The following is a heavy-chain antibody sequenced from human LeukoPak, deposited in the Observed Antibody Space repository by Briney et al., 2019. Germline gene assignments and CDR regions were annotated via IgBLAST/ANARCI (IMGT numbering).Heavy chain of an antibody. CDR2: IYYSGST. Sequence: SETLSLTCTVSGGSISSYYWSWIRQPPGKGLEWIGYIYYSGSTNYNPSLKSRVTISVDTSKNQFSMKLSSVTAADTAVYYCARAPMPYYYDSSGYCYDYWGQGTLVTVSS. CDR3: ARAPMPYYYDSSGYCYDY. D-gene: IGHD3-22*01. J-gene: IGHJ4*02. V-gene: IGHV4-59*01. CDR1: GGSISSYY.